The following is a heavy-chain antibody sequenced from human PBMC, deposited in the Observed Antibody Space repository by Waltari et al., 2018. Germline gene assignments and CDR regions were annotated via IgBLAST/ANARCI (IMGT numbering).Heavy chain of an antibody. CDR2: INPDTGGT. CDR1: GYTLGDYY. J-gene: IGHJ4*02. Sequence: QVQLVQSGAEVKKPGASLTVPCRASGYTLGDYYIHWVRQAPGQGPGWMGWINPDTGGTNYAQKFQGRVTMTWDTSISTSYMELTRLRSDDTALYYCATVTTTFDYWGRGTLVTVSS. CDR3: ATVTTTFDY. D-gene: IGHD4-4*01. V-gene: IGHV1-2*02.